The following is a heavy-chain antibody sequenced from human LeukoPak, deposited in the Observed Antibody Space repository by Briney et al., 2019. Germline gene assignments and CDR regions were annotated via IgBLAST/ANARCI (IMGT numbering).Heavy chain of an antibody. V-gene: IGHV5-51*01. Sequence: GESLKISCKGSGYSFTNYWIGWVRQMPGKGLEWMGIIYPGDSDTTYSPSFQGQVTISADRSISTAYLQWSSLKASDTAMYYCARYSRIAAAASRTFDYWGQETLVTVSS. CDR2: IYPGDSDT. D-gene: IGHD6-13*01. J-gene: IGHJ4*02. CDR1: GYSFTNYW. CDR3: ARYSRIAAAASRTFDY.